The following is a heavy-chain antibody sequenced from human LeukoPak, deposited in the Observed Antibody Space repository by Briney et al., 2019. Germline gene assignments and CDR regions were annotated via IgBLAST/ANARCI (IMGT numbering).Heavy chain of an antibody. CDR1: GGTFSSYA. CDR3: AHWGSSSWYFDY. CDR2: IIPIFGTA. Sequence: SVKVSCKASGGTFSSYAISWVRQAPGQGLEWMGGIIPIFGTANYAQKFQGRVTITADKSTSTAYMELSSLRSEDTAVYYCAHWGSSSWYFDYWGQGTLVTVSS. J-gene: IGHJ4*02. V-gene: IGHV1-69*06. D-gene: IGHD6-13*01.